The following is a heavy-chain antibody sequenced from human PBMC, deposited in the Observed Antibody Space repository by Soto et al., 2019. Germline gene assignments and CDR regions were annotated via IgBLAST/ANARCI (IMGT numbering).Heavy chain of an antibody. D-gene: IGHD5-18*01. CDR1: GSTIRSHN. CDR3: ARHPPDNGYPFDY. CDR2: ISAYSGDI. V-gene: IGHV3-21*01. J-gene: IGHJ4*02. Sequence: EVELVQAGGGLVRPGGSLRLSCAASGSTIRSHNMNWVRQAPGKGLEWVSSISAYSGDIDYGDSVKGRFTISRDNTKNSLYLQRDSLRAEDTAVYYCARHPPDNGYPFDYWGQGALVTVSS.